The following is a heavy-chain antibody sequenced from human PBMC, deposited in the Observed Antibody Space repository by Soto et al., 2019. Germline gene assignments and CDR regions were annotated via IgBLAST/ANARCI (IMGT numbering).Heavy chain of an antibody. CDR1: GYIFVRYG. CDR3: ARNAQVTDNFSFDF. D-gene: IGHD3-9*01. J-gene: IGHJ4*02. V-gene: IGHV1-18*01. Sequence: GHLVQSGAEVKKPGASVKVSCKASGYIFVRYGLSWVRQAPGQGLEWMGWINTYNGDTDYAQEVQGRVTMTTDTSSNTAYMELRTLRSDDTAVYYCARNAQVTDNFSFDFWGQGTLVTVSS. CDR2: INTYNGDT.